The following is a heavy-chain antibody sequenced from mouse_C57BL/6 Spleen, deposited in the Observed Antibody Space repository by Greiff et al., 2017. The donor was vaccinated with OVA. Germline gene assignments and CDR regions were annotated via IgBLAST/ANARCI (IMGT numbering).Heavy chain of an antibody. D-gene: IGHD2-3*01. V-gene: IGHV1-55*01. J-gene: IGHJ4*01. CDR2: IYPGSGST. CDR3: ARSGDGYSASYAMDY. Sequence: VKLQQPGAELVKPGASVKMSCKASGYTFTSYWITWVKQRPGQGLEWIGDIYPGSGSTNYNEKFKSKATLTVDTSSSTAYMQLSSLTSEDSAVYYCARSGDGYSASYAMDYWGQGTSVTVSS. CDR1: GYTFTSYW.